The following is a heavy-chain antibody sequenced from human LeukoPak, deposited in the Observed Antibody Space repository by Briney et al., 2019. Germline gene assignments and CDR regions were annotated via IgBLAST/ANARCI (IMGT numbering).Heavy chain of an antibody. CDR1: GFTSNDYY. V-gene: IGHV3-11*01. Sequence: GGSLRLSCAASGFTSNDYYMSWIRQAPGKGLEWLSYINIGGTNTHYADSVKGRFTISRDNAKKSLYLEMNNLRAEDTAVYYCATDGAGFDTWGQGVLVTVSS. J-gene: IGHJ5*02. CDR3: ATDGAGFDT. CDR2: INIGGTNT.